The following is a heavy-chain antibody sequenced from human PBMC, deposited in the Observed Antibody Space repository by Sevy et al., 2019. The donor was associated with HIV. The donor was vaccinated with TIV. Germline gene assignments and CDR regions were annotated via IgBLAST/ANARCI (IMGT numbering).Heavy chain of an antibody. V-gene: IGHV3-30-3*01. J-gene: IGHJ4*02. CDR2: ISYDGSNK. Sequence: GGSLRLSCAASGFTFSSYAMHWVRQAPGKGLEWVAVISYDGSNKYYADSVKGRFTISRDNSKNTLNLQMNSLRAEDTAVYYCARGDDWNRSADYWGQGTLVTVSS. CDR1: GFTFSSYA. CDR3: ARGDDWNRSADY. D-gene: IGHD1-1*01.